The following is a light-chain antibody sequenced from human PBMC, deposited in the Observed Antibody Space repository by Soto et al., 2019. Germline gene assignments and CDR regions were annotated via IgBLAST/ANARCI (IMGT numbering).Light chain of an antibody. CDR1: SSDVGSYNY. CDR2: DGT. CDR3: GSYTSSSTWV. J-gene: IGLJ3*02. Sequence: QSALTQPASVSGSPGQSITISCTGTSSDVGSYNYVSWYQQHPGKAPKLMIYDGTNRPSGVSNRFSGSKSGNTAPLTISGLQAEDEADYYCGSYTSSSTWVFGGGTKLTVL. V-gene: IGLV2-14*01.